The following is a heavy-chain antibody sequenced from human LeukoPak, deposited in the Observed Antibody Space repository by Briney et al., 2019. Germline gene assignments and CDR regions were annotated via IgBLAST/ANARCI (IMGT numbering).Heavy chain of an antibody. D-gene: IGHD3-10*01. CDR3: ASLYGSGIHYYYYMDV. V-gene: IGHV4-38-2*02. J-gene: IGHJ6*03. Sequence: SETLSLTCTVSGYSISSSYYWGWIRQPPGKGLEWIGSIYYSGSTYYNPSLKSRVTISVDTSKNQFSLKLSSVTAADTAVYYCASLYGSGIHYYYYMDVWGKGTTVTVSS. CDR2: IYYSGST. CDR1: GYSISSSYY.